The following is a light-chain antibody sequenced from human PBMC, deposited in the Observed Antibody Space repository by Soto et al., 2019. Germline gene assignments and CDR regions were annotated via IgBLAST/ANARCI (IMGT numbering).Light chain of an antibody. J-gene: IGKJ4*01. Sequence: DIQMTQSPSSLSASLGDRVTITCRASQGIGNYLAWYQQKPGKVPKLLIYAASTLQSGVPSRFSGTGSGTDFTLTISSLQPEDVATYYCQKYNSAALTFGGGTKVEIK. CDR2: AAS. CDR1: QGIGNY. V-gene: IGKV1-27*01. CDR3: QKYNSAALT.